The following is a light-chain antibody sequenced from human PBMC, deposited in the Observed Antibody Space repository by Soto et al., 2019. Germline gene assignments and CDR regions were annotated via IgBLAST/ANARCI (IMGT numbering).Light chain of an antibody. V-gene: IGKV3-20*01. J-gene: IGKJ4*01. CDR3: QQYGSSPLT. CDR1: QSVSSSY. CDR2: GAS. Sequence: EIVLTQSPGTLSLSPGERATLSCRASQSVSSSYLAWYQQKPGQAPRLLIYGASSRAAGIPDRFSGSGSGTDFTLTISRLEPEDFAVYYCQQYGSSPLTFVGG.